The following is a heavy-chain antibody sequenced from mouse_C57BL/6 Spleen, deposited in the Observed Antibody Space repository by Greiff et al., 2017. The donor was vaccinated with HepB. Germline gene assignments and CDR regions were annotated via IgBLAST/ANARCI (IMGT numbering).Heavy chain of an antibody. CDR3: ARTHYGSSYYFDY. CDR2: IWTGGGT. D-gene: IGHD1-1*01. J-gene: IGHJ2*01. Sequence: VHLVESGPGLVAPSQSLSITCTVSGFSLTSYAISWVRQPPGKGLEWLGVIWTGGGTNYNSALQSSLSISKDNYKSQVFLKMNNLQTDDTARYYCARTHYGSSYYFDYWGQGTTLTVSS. CDR1: GFSLTSYA. V-gene: IGHV2-9-1*01.